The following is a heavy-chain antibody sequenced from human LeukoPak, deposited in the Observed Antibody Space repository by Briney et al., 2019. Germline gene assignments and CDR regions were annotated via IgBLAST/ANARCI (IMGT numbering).Heavy chain of an antibody. V-gene: IGHV3-7*01. Sequence: GGSLRLSCAASGFTISSYWMSWVRQAPGKGLEWVASIKQDGSEKYYVDSVKGRFTISRDNAKNSLYLQMNSLRAEDTAVYYCARESIVVVPTTMDDASDIWGQGTMVTVSS. CDR2: IKQDGSEK. CDR3: ARESIVVVPTTMDDASDI. J-gene: IGHJ3*02. D-gene: IGHD2-2*01. CDR1: GFTISSYW.